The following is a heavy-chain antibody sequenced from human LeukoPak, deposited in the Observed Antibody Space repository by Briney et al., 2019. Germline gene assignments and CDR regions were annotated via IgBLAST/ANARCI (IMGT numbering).Heavy chain of an antibody. CDR3: ARIRLRFLEWSGHTDY. J-gene: IGHJ4*02. CDR2: ISAYNGNT. V-gene: IGHV1-18*01. D-gene: IGHD3-3*01. Sequence: ASVKVSCKASGYTFTSYGISWVRQAPGQGLEWMGWISAYNGNTNYAQKLQGRVTMTTDTSTSTAYMELRSLRSDDTAVYCCARIRLRFLEWSGHTDYWGQGTLVTVSS. CDR1: GYTFTSYG.